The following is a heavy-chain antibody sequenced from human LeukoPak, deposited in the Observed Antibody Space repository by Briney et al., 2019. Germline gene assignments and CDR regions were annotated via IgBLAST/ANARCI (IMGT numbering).Heavy chain of an antibody. CDR2: IYYSGST. CDR3: ARLSSGRGAFDI. Sequence: SETLSLTCTVSGGSISSYYWSWIRQPPGKGLEWIGYIYYSGSTNYNPSLKSRVTISVDTSKNQSSLKLSSVTAADTAVYYCARLSSGRGAFDIWGQGTMVTVSS. V-gene: IGHV4-59*01. J-gene: IGHJ3*02. D-gene: IGHD6-19*01. CDR1: GGSISSYY.